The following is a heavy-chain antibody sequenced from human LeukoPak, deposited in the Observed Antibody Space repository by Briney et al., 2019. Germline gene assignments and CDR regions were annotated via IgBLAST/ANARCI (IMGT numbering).Heavy chain of an antibody. J-gene: IGHJ6*03. V-gene: IGHV3-23*01. CDR1: GFTFSSHA. Sequence: GGSLTLSCVASGFTFSSHAMTWVRQAPGKGLEWVSTITGSASTTYYADSVKGRFTISRDNSKNTLSLQLNSLRAVDTAVYYCARARVWSGHFYSYYMDVWGRGTTVTVSS. D-gene: IGHD3-3*01. CDR2: ITGSASTT. CDR3: ARARVWSGHFYSYYMDV.